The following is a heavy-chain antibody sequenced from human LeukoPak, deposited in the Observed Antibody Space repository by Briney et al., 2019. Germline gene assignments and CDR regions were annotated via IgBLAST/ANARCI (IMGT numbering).Heavy chain of an antibody. CDR2: ISAYNGNT. D-gene: IGHD6-13*01. J-gene: IGHJ6*02. CDR3: ERFLAAAATLDYYGMAV. Sequence: ASGKVSFKASGYTFTSYGISWVRQAPGQGREWRGWISAYNGNTNYAQKLQGRVTITTDTSTSTNYMEMRSLRSSDKGTYYYERFLAAAATLDYYGMAVWGQGTTVTVSS. V-gene: IGHV1-18*01. CDR1: GYTFTSYG.